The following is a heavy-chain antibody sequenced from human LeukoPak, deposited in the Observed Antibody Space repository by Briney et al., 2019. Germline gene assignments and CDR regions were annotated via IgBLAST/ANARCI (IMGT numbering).Heavy chain of an antibody. CDR3: AREMATILDY. J-gene: IGHJ4*02. V-gene: IGHV3-30-3*01. CDR1: GFTFSSYA. CDR2: ISYDGSNK. Sequence: GRSLRLPCAASGFTFSSYAMHWVRQAPGKGLEWVAVISYDGSNKYYADSVKGRFTISRDNSKNTLYLQMNSLRAEDTAVYYCAREMATILDYWGQGTLVTVSS. D-gene: IGHD5-24*01.